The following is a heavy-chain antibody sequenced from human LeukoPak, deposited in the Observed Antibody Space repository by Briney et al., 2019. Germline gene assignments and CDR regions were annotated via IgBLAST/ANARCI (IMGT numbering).Heavy chain of an antibody. CDR2: ISYDGSNK. Sequence: PGRSLRLSCAASGFTFSSYAMHWVRQAPGKGLEWVAVISYDGSNKYYADSVKGRFTISRDNSKNTLYLQMNSLRAEDTAVYYCASDLTVQLRWTGTTGYWGQGTLVTVSS. V-gene: IGHV3-30-3*01. CDR1: GFTFSSYA. J-gene: IGHJ4*02. CDR3: ASDLTVQLRWTGTTGY. D-gene: IGHD1-7*01.